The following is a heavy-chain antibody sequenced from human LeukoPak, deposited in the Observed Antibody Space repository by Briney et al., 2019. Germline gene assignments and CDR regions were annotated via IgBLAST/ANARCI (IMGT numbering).Heavy chain of an antibody. D-gene: IGHD2-2*01. J-gene: IGHJ1*01. Sequence: GGSLRLSCAASGFTFSPYWREWVRQVPGKILGWVARINGDGMSTSYADFVKGQFTISRDNAKNMLYVKMNSLRVEDTAVYYCVRDYCTSTSCPGAEYFQHWGQGTLVTVSS. CDR2: INGDGMST. V-gene: IGHV3-74*01. CDR3: VRDYCTSTSCPGAEYFQH. CDR1: GFTFSPYW.